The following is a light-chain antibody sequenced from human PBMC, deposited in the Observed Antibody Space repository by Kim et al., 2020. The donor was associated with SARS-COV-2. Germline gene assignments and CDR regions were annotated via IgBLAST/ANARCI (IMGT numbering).Light chain of an antibody. Sequence: VTIACTGSSSNSGAGYDVHWYQQLPGTAPKLLIYGNSNRPSGVPDRVSGSKSGTSASLAITGLQAEDEADYYCQSYDSSLSGSYVFGTGTKVTVL. J-gene: IGLJ1*01. CDR2: GNS. V-gene: IGLV1-40*01. CDR3: QSYDSSLSGSYV. CDR1: SSNSGAGYD.